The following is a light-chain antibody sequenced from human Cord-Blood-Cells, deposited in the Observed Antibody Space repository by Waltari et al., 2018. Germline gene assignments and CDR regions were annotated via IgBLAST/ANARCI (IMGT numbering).Light chain of an antibody. CDR3: CSYAGSYTWV. CDR2: DVS. V-gene: IGLV2-11*01. Sequence: QFALTQPSSVSGSPGQSVTISCTGTSSDVGGYNYVSWYQQHPGKATKLMIYDVSKRPSGVPDRFSGSKSGNTASLTISGLQAEDEADYYCCSYAGSYTWVFGGGTKLTVL. CDR1: SSDVGGYNY. J-gene: IGLJ3*02.